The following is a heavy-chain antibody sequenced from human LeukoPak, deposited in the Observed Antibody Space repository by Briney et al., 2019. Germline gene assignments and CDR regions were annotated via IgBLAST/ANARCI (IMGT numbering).Heavy chain of an antibody. CDR3: ATSIAVSGDGFDY. CDR1: GYTLTELS. D-gene: IGHD6-19*01. J-gene: IGHJ4*02. V-gene: IGHV1-24*01. CDR2: FDPEDGET. Sequence: APVKVSCKVSGYTLTELSMHWVRQAPGKGLEWMGGFDPEDGETIYAQKFQGRVTMTEDTSTDTSYIELSSLRSEDTAVYYCATSIAVSGDGFDYWGQGTLVTVSS.